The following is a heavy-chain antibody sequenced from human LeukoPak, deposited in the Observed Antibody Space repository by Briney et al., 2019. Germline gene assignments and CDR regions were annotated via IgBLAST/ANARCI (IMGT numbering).Heavy chain of an antibody. J-gene: IGHJ4*02. CDR2: IRYDGSNK. CDR3: AKDSRYDILTGYYEAFDY. Sequence: GGSLRLSCAASGFTFSSYGMHWVRQAPGKGLEWVAFIRYDGSNKYYADSVKGRFTISRDNSKNTLYLQMNSLRAEDTAVYYCAKDSRYDILTGYYEAFDYWGQGTLVTVSS. D-gene: IGHD3-9*01. CDR1: GFTFSSYG. V-gene: IGHV3-30*02.